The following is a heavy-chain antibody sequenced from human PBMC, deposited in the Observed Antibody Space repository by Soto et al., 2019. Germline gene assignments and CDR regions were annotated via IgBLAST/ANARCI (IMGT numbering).Heavy chain of an antibody. CDR2: INPNSGGT. D-gene: IGHD1-1*01. Sequence: ASVKVSCKASGYTFSDYYIHWVRQAPGQGLEWMGWINPNSGGTKYAPKFQGGVTMTRDTSITTAYMELSRLRSGDAAVYYCAREPATAKPEGVDFWGQGTLVAVSS. V-gene: IGHV1-2*02. CDR3: AREPATAKPEGVDF. CDR1: GYTFSDYY. J-gene: IGHJ4*02.